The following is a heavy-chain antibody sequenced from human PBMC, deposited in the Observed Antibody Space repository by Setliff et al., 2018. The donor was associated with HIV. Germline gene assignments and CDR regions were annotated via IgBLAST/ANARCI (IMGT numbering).Heavy chain of an antibody. D-gene: IGHD6-6*01. Sequence: ASVKVSCKSSGYTFTAYYIHWVRQARGQGLEWMGWINPDSGATKYAEKFEGRVTMTRDTSITTAYMELSGLTSEDSAVYYCARGLEYSTSSPLDYWGQGTLVTVSS. CDR3: ARGLEYSTSSPLDY. CDR2: INPDSGAT. CDR1: GYTFTAYY. J-gene: IGHJ4*02. V-gene: IGHV1-2*02.